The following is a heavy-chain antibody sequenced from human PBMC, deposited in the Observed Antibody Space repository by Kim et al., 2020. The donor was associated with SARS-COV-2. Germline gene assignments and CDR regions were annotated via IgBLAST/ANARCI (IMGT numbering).Heavy chain of an antibody. Sequence: SETLSLTCAVYGGSFSGYYWSWIRQPPGKGLEWIGEINHSGSTNYNPSLKSRVTISVDTSKNQFSLKLSSVTAADTAVYYCARGRIWYEVAVADPWGQGTLVTVSS. V-gene: IGHV4-34*01. CDR2: INHSGST. D-gene: IGHD6-19*01. CDR3: ARGRIWYEVAVADP. CDR1: GGSFSGYY. J-gene: IGHJ5*02.